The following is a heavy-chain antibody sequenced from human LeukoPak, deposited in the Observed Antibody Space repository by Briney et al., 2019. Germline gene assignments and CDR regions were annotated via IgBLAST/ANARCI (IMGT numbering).Heavy chain of an antibody. CDR3: ARRADYYDSSAYYY. J-gene: IGHJ4*02. CDR2: MNPNSGNT. V-gene: IGHV1-8*01. D-gene: IGHD3-22*01. CDR1: GYTFSSYD. Sequence: ASVKVSCKASGYTFSSYDINWVRQATGQGPEWMGWMNPNSGNTGNAQKFQGRVTMTRNTSISTAYLELSSLRSEDTAVYFCARRADYYDSSAYYYWGQGTLATVSS.